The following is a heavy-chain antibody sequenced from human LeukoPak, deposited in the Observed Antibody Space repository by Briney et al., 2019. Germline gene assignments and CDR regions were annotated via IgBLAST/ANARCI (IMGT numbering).Heavy chain of an antibody. V-gene: IGHV1-2*02. CDR1: GYTFTGYY. CDR2: INPSSGGT. Sequence: GASVKVSCKASGYTFTGYYMRWVRQAPGQGLEWMGWINPSSGGTNYAQKFQGRVTMTRDTSISTAYMELSRLRSDDTAVYYCARVAGNAGLGAFDIWGQGTMVTVSS. D-gene: IGHD4-23*01. CDR3: ARVAGNAGLGAFDI. J-gene: IGHJ3*02.